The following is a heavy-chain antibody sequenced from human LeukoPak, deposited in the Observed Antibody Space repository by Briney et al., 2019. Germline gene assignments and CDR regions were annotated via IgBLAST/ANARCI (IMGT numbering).Heavy chain of an antibody. CDR1: GVSFDDYY. CDR2: INHSGCT. Sequence: PSETLSLTCAVSGVSFDDYYWAWVRQTPGKGLEWIGEINHSGCTNDSPSLKSRVTLSIDTSRKQFSLNLRSVTVADAGTYYCTRMTTGPDYWGQGTLVTVSS. CDR3: TRMTTGPDY. D-gene: IGHD4-17*01. V-gene: IGHV4-34*01. J-gene: IGHJ4*02.